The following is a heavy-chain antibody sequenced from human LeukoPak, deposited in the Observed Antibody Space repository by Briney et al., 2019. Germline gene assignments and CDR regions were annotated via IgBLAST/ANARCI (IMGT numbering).Heavy chain of an antibody. CDR2: INHSGST. CDR3: ARGPHNRNYSGSGSCGR. V-gene: IGHV4-34*01. J-gene: IGHJ4*02. D-gene: IGHD3-10*01. CDR1: GGSFSGYY. Sequence: PSETLSLTCAVYGGSFSGYYWSWIRQPPGKGLEWIGEINHSGSTNYNPSLKSRVTISVDTSKNQFSLKLSSVTAADTAVYYCARGPHNRNYSGSGSCGRWGQGTLVTVSS.